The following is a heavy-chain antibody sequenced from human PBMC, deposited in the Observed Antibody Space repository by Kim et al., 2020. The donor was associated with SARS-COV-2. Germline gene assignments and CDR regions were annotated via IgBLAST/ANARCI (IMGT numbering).Heavy chain of an antibody. Sequence: VKGRFTISSDNSKNTLYLQMSSLTAEDTDVYYCAKSVGGSESYITDAFDMWGQGTMVTVSS. CDR3: AKSVGGSESYITDAFDM. V-gene: IGHV3-23*01. D-gene: IGHD3-10*01. J-gene: IGHJ3*02.